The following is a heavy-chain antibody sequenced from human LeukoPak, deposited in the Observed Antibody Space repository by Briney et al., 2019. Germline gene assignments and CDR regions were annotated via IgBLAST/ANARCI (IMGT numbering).Heavy chain of an antibody. CDR3: ASSMATIARFDF. CDR2: IYHSGST. J-gene: IGHJ4*02. CDR1: GGSISSSNW. D-gene: IGHD5-12*01. Sequence: SGTLSLTCAVSGGSISSSNWWSWVRQPPGKGLEWIGEIYHSGSTNYNPSLKSRVTISVDTSKSQFSLKLSSVTAADTAVYYCASSMATIARFDFWGQGTLVTVSS. V-gene: IGHV4-4*02.